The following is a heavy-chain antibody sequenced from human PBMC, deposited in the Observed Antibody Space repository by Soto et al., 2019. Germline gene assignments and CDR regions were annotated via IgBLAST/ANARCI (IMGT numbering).Heavy chain of an antibody. CDR1: GYMFTNYG. CDR2: ISPYNGNT. V-gene: IGHV1-18*01. D-gene: IGHD3-16*01. J-gene: IGHJ4*02. CDR3: ARDYGGYFDY. Sequence: QVQLVQSGAEVKKPGASVKVSCEASGYMFTNYGISWVRQAPGQGLEWMGWISPYNGNTYYAQKFQGRVTMTTDTSTSTAYLDLRSLRSDDTAVYYCARDYGGYFDYWGQGTLVIVSS.